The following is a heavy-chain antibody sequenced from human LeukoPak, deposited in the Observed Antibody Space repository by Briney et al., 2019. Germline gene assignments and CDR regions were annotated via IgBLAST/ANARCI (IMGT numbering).Heavy chain of an antibody. CDR2: FDPEDGET. CDR3: ASPGEFPNNWFDP. Sequence: ASVKVSCKVSGYTLTELSMHWVREAPGKGLEWMGGFDPEDGETIYAQKFQGRVTMTEDTSTDTAYMGLSSLRSEDTAEYYCASPGEFPNNWFDPWGQGTLVTVSS. CDR1: GYTLTELS. D-gene: IGHD3-10*01. V-gene: IGHV1-24*01. J-gene: IGHJ5*02.